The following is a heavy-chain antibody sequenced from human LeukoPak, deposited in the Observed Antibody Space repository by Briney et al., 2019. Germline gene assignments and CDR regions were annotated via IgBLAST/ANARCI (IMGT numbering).Heavy chain of an antibody. CDR3: ARVSITIFGVVYYGMDV. CDR2: IKQDGSEK. CDR1: GFTFSSYW. V-gene: IGHV3-7*01. J-gene: IGHJ6*02. Sequence: GESLRLSCAASGFTFSSYWMSWVRQAPGKGLEWVANIKQDGSEKYYVDSVKGRFTISRDNAKNSLYLQMNSLRAEDTAVYYCARVSITIFGVVYYGMDVWGQGTTVTVSS. D-gene: IGHD3-3*01.